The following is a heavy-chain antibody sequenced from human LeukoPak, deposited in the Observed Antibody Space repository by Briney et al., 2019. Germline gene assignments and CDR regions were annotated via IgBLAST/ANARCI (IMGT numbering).Heavy chain of an antibody. D-gene: IGHD5-12*01. Sequence: ASVKVSCKASGYTFSGHDINWVRQATGQGLEWMGWMNPNSGNTGYAQKFQGRVTMTRDTSISTAYMELSSPRSEDTAVYYCARRYSGVMQGYFDYWGQGTLVTVSS. V-gene: IGHV1-8*01. CDR3: ARRYSGVMQGYFDY. CDR1: GYTFSGHD. CDR2: MNPNSGNT. J-gene: IGHJ4*02.